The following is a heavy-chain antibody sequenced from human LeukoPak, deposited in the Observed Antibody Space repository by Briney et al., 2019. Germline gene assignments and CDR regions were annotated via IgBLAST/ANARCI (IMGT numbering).Heavy chain of an antibody. D-gene: IGHD6-19*01. Sequence: GGSLRLSCAASRFTFSSYSMNWVRQAPGKGLEWASSISSSSSYIYYADSVKGRFTISRDNAKNSLYLQMNSLRAEDTAVYYCARVVSSGWYVVDYWGQGTLVTVSS. V-gene: IGHV3-21*01. CDR1: RFTFSSYS. J-gene: IGHJ4*02. CDR3: ARVVSSGWYVVDY. CDR2: ISSSSSYI.